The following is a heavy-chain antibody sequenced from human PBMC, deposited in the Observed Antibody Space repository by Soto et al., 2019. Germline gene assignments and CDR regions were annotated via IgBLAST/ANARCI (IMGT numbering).Heavy chain of an antibody. CDR3: ARQGFGPLHGLVDV. CDR1: GGSISSYY. V-gene: IGHV4-59*08. D-gene: IGHD3-10*01. J-gene: IGHJ6*02. CDR2: VHHSWGS. Sequence: QVQLQESGPGLVKPSETLSLSCTVSGGSISSYYWSWFRQSPGKRMEWIGYVHHSWGSSYNPSLQSRVAISLDPSKSQLSLKVTSVTATDTAVYYCARQGFGPLHGLVDVWGQGTTVTVSS.